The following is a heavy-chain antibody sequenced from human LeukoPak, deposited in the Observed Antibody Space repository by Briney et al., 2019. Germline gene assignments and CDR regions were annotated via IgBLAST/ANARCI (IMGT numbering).Heavy chain of an antibody. CDR2: ISYRSSDI. Sequence: GGSLRLSCAASGFALSSYNMKWVRQAPGKGLEWVSSISYRSSDIEYADSVKGRFTISRDNAKQSLYLQMSRLRAEDTAVYYCARVYSSSWYSGYLYMDVWGKGTTVTVSS. CDR1: GFALSSYN. V-gene: IGHV3-21*01. J-gene: IGHJ6*03. CDR3: ARVYSSSWYSGYLYMDV. D-gene: IGHD6-13*01.